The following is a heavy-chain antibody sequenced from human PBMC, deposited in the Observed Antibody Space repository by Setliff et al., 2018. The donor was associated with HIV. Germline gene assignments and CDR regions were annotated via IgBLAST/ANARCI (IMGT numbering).Heavy chain of an antibody. V-gene: IGHV5-51*01. J-gene: IGHJ5*01. D-gene: IGHD2-15*01. CDR3: AKYSPAAWFDS. CDR2: IYPADSDT. CDR1: GYSFTSYW. Sequence: PGESLKISCKASGYSFTSYWIGWVRQMPGKGLEWMGIIYPADSDTRYSPSFQGQVTISADKSISTAYLQWSSLKASDTAIYYCAKYSPAAWFDSWGQGTLVTVSS.